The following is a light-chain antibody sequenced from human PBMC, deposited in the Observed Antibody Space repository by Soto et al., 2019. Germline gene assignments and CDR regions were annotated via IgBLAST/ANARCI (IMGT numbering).Light chain of an antibody. CDR1: NSDVGDYNY. CDR2: EVS. V-gene: IGLV2-14*01. CDR3: LSYTITSILV. Sequence: QSALTQPASVSGSPGQSITISCTGTNSDVGDYNYVSWFQQHPGKAPKLIIFEVSNRPSGVSHRFSGSKSGNTASLTISGLQTEDEADYYCLSYTITSILVFGGGTKLTVL. J-gene: IGLJ3*02.